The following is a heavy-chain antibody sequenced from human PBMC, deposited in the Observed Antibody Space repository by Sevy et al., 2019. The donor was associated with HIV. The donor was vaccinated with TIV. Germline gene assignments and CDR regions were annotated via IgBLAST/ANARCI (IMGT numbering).Heavy chain of an antibody. CDR2: IKSKTDGGTT. CDR1: GFTFANAW. V-gene: IGHV3-15*07. D-gene: IGHD1-7*01. CDR3: TAEVHGNSDDY. J-gene: IGHJ4*02. Sequence: GGSLRLSCAASGFTFANAWMNWVRQTPGKGLEWVGRIKSKTDGGTTDYVAPVKGRFTISRDDSKNRLYLQMNSLRTEDTAVYYCTAEVHGNSDDYWGQGTLVTVSS.